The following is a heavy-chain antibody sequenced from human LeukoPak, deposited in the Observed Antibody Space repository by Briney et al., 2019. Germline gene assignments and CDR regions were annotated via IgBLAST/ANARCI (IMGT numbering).Heavy chain of an antibody. D-gene: IGHD2-2*01. V-gene: IGHV1-69*13. Sequence: SVTVSCKASGGTFSSYAISWVRQAPGQGLEWMGGIIPICGTANYAQKFQGRVTITADDSTSTAYMELSSLRSEDTAVYYCARGGDIAVVPAAMVGPWGQGTLVTVSS. CDR2: IIPICGTA. J-gene: IGHJ5*02. CDR3: ARGGDIAVVPAAMVGP. CDR1: GGTFSSYA.